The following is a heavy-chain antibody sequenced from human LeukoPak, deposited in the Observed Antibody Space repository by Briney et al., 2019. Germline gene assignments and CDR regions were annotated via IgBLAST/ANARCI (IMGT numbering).Heavy chain of an antibody. V-gene: IGHV3-23*01. CDR1: GFTFSSYA. CDR2: VSGGGGTT. CDR3: ARDRRPDAFDV. J-gene: IGHJ3*01. Sequence: GGSLRLSCAASGFTFSSYAMSWVRQAPGKGLEWVSTVSGGGGTTYYADSVKGRFTISRDNVKNSLYLQMNSLRAEDTAVYYCARDRRPDAFDVWGQGTMVTVSS.